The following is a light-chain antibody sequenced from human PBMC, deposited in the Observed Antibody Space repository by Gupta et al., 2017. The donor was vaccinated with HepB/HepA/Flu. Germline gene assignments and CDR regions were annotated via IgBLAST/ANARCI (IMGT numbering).Light chain of an antibody. V-gene: IGKV3-11*01. J-gene: IGKJ3*01. Sequence: IVLTQSPPTLSSSSGVRAPLFCTVSRSVSSYLGWYQQKPGQAPRRLIYDASNRATGVTARFSGSGSGTDFTLTISSREPEDFAVYYCQQRSNWPPGTFGRGTKVEIK. CDR1: RSVSSY. CDR2: DAS. CDR3: QQRSNWPPGT.